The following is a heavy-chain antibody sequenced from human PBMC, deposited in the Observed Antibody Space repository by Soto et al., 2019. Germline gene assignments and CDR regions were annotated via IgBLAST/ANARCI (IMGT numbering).Heavy chain of an antibody. V-gene: IGHV3-48*02. J-gene: IGHJ4*02. D-gene: IGHD5-12*01. Sequence: PGGSLRLSCAASGFTFSSYSMNWVRQAPGKGLEWVSYVSAGSSAKYYADSVKGRFTISRDNAKSSLYLQLNNLRDEDTAVYYSGRDPDQNNIVATIFDYWGKEPLFTVPS. CDR1: GFTFSSYS. CDR3: GRDPDQNNIVATIFDY. CDR2: VSAGSSAK.